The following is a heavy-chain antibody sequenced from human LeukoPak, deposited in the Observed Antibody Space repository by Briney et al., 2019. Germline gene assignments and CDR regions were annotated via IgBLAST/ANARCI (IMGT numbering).Heavy chain of an antibody. V-gene: IGHV4-34*01. D-gene: IGHD6-13*01. CDR3: ARGRIAAV. CDR1: SGSFRGYY. CDR2: INHSGSA. J-gene: IGHJ4*02. Sequence: SETLSLTCAVYSGSFRGYYWSWIRQPPGKGLEWLGKINHSGSAHFTPSLTRPLPISPDTSNTQSSLQLSSVTAADTAVYYCARGRIAAVWGQGTLVTVSS.